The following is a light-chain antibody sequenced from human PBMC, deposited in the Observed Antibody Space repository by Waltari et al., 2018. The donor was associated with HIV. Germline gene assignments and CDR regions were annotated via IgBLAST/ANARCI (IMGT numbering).Light chain of an antibody. CDR3: SSSAGGDTLV. CDR2: VIT. V-gene: IGLV2-8*01. CDR1: SSDVGSSNN. J-gene: IGLJ3*02. Sequence: QSALTQPPSASGFPGQSVTISCTGTSSDVGSSNNVACYQQYPGKAPKPLIYVITKRPSGVPDLFSGSKSGNTASLTVSGLQAEDEADYYCSSSAGGDTLVFGGGTKLTVL.